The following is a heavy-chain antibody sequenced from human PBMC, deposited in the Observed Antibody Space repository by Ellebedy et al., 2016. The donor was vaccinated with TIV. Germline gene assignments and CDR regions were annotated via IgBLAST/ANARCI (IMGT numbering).Heavy chain of an antibody. CDR1: GFTFSNYE. CDR3: ARGMATPGTIWYFDL. D-gene: IGHD4-23*01. CDR2: IGISGDP. V-gene: IGHV3-13*05. Sequence: PGGSLRLSCTASGFTFSNYEMHWVRQVTGKGLEWVSSIGISGDPYYPGSVKGRFTISSETAKNSLYLQMNSLRAGDTAVYYCARGMATPGTIWYFDLWGRGSLVTVSS. J-gene: IGHJ2*01.